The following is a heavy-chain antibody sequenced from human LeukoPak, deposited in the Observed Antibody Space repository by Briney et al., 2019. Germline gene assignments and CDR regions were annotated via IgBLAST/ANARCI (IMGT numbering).Heavy chain of an antibody. D-gene: IGHD6-19*01. CDR2: INPDGSEK. V-gene: IGHV3-7*01. CDR3: ARCSGWAFKN. CDR1: GFTFSYFW. Sequence: PGGSLRLSRAASGFTFSYFWMSWVRQAPGKGLEWVANINPDGSEKNYVDSVKGRFTISRDSAKNSLYLQMDSLRAEDTAIYYCARCSGWAFKNWGQGNLVTVSS. J-gene: IGHJ4*02.